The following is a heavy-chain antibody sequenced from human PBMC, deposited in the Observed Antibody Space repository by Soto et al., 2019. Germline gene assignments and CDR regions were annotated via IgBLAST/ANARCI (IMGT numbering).Heavy chain of an antibody. V-gene: IGHV3-23*01. CDR3: AKVIRFGELFPLDY. CDR2: ISGSGGST. CDR1: GFTFSSYA. D-gene: IGHD3-10*01. Sequence: GGSLRLSCAASGFTFSSYAMSWVRQAPGKGLEWVSAISGSGGSTYYADSVKGRFTISRDNSKNTLYLQMNSLRAEDTAVYYCAKVIRFGELFPLDYWCQGTLVTVSS. J-gene: IGHJ4*02.